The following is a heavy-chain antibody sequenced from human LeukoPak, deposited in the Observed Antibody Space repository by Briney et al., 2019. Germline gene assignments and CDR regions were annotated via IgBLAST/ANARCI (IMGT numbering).Heavy chain of an antibody. Sequence: SETLSLTCTVSGAYISVNNYYWAWIRQSPGKGLEWIGSNSGTTYYNPSLNSRVTISVDTSKNQFSLKVTSVTAADTAVYYCARVYNVDVWGKGTTVTVSS. D-gene: IGHD1-14*01. CDR1: GAYISVNNYY. V-gene: IGHV4-39*07. J-gene: IGHJ6*04. CDR3: ARVYNVDV. CDR2: NSGTT.